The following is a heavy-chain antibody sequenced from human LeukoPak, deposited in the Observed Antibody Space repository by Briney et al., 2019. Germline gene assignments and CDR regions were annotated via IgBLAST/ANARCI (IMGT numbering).Heavy chain of an antibody. CDR3: ARSILPAANAIDY. CDR2: MSSSGSTI. CDR1: GFTFSDYY. J-gene: IGHJ4*02. D-gene: IGHD2-2*01. V-gene: IGHV3-11*04. Sequence: GGSLRLSCATSGFTFSDYYVNWIRPAPGKGLAWISYMSSSGSTISYADSVTGRFTVSRDNAKNSLYLQMNSLRAEDTAVYYCARSILPAANAIDYWGQGTLLTVSS.